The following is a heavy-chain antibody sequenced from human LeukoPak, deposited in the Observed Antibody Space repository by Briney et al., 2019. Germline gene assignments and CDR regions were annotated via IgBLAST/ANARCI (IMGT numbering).Heavy chain of an antibody. CDR2: INTSGGST. Sequence: PGGSLRLSCAASGFTFSIYAMSWVRQAPGKGLEWVSTINTSGGSTYYADSVKGRFTISRDNSKNTLFLQMNSLRAEDTAVYYCTVFGDSNHWGQGALVTVSS. CDR1: GFTFSIYA. CDR3: TVFGDSNH. V-gene: IGHV3-23*01. J-gene: IGHJ5*02. D-gene: IGHD4-17*01.